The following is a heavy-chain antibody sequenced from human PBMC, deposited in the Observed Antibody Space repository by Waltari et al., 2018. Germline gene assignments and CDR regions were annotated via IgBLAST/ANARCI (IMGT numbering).Heavy chain of an antibody. D-gene: IGHD3-3*01. CDR2: IYYSGST. CDR3: ARTYYDFWSGYYPNWFDP. J-gene: IGHJ5*02. V-gene: IGHV4-31*03. Sequence: QVQLQESGPGLVKPSQTLSLTCTVSGGSISSGGYYWSWIRQHPGKGLEWIGYIYYSGSTYYNPSLKSRVTISVETSKNQFSLKLSSVTAADTAVYYCARTYYDFWSGYYPNWFDPWGQGTLVTVSS. CDR1: GGSISSGGYY.